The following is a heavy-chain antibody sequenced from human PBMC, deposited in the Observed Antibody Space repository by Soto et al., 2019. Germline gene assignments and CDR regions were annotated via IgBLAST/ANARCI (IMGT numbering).Heavy chain of an antibody. V-gene: IGHV3-30-3*01. CDR1: GFTFSSYA. J-gene: IGHJ4*02. Sequence: QVQLVESGGGVVQPGTSLRLSCAASGFTFSSYAMHWVRQAPGKGLEWVAVISYDGSNKYYADSVKGRFTISRDNSKNTLYLQMNSLRAEDTAVYYCARDPGYSYGDYWGQGTLVTVSS. D-gene: IGHD5-18*01. CDR3: ARDPGYSYGDY. CDR2: ISYDGSNK.